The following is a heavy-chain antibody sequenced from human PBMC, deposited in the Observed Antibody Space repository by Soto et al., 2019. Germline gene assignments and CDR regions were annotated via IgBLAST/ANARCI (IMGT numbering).Heavy chain of an antibody. CDR1: GFTFSSYG. D-gene: IGHD6-13*01. J-gene: IGHJ6*03. CDR3: AKGKLEHSSSWYSYYYYMEV. CDR2: ISYDGSNK. V-gene: IGHV3-30*18. Sequence: QVQLVESGGGVVQPGRSLRLSCAASGFTFSSYGMHWVRQAPGKGLEWVAVISYDGSNKYYADSVKGRFTISRDNSKNTLYLQMNSLIAEDTAVYYFAKGKLEHSSSWYSYYYYMEVWGNGTTVTVSS.